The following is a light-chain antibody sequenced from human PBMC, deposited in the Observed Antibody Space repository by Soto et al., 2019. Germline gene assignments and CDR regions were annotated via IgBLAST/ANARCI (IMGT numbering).Light chain of an antibody. V-gene: IGKV3-20*01. CDR3: QQYDNLSWT. CDR2: GAS. Sequence: EIVFTQSPGTLSLSPGERATLSCRASQSVSNNYLAWYQQKPGQAPRLLIYGASNRATGIPDRFSGSGSGTGFTLTISRLEPEDFAVYFCQQYDNLSWTFGQGTKVDIK. CDR1: QSVSNNY. J-gene: IGKJ1*01.